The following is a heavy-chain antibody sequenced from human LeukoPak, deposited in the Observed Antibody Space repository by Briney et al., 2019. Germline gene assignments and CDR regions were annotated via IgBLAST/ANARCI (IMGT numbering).Heavy chain of an antibody. V-gene: IGHV4-39*01. CDR3: AKSGGYGLIDK. D-gene: IGHD1-26*01. J-gene: IGHJ4*02. CDR2: IYYTGST. Sequence: SETLSLTCSVSGASLSTSPYYWGWIRRPPGKGLEWIGNIYYTGSTYYNVSLNSRVTISIDTTKKLFSLRLNSMTAAGTAVYYCAKSGGYGLIDKWGQGTLVTVSS. CDR1: GASLSTSPYY.